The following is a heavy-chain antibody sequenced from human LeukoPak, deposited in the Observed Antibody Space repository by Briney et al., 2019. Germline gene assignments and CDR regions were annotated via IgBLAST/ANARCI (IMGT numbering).Heavy chain of an antibody. CDR3: ARVHADFYYYYGMDV. V-gene: IGHV4-59*01. CDR1: GGSISSYY. D-gene: IGHD2-21*02. Sequence: SETLSLTCTASGGSISSYYWSWIRQPPGKGLEWIGYIYYSGSTNYNPSLKSRVTISVDTSKNQFSLKLSSVTAADTAVYYCARVHADFYYYYGMDVWGKGTTVTVSS. CDR2: IYYSGST. J-gene: IGHJ6*04.